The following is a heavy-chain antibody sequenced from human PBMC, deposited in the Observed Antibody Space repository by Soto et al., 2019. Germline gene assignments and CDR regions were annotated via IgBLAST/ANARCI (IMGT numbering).Heavy chain of an antibody. Sequence: QVQLVQSGAEVTKPGASVKVSCKASGYTFTSYHMHWVRQAPGQGLEWMGTLNPGGDTTAHAQKFHGRVTMTRDQSTSTVYMDVTSLRSEDTAVYYCIRGGTIVGSIAPFAYWGQGTLVTVSS. V-gene: IGHV1-46*03. CDR2: LNPGGDTT. J-gene: IGHJ4*02. CDR3: IRGGTIVGSIAPFAY. D-gene: IGHD1-26*01. CDR1: GYTFTSYH.